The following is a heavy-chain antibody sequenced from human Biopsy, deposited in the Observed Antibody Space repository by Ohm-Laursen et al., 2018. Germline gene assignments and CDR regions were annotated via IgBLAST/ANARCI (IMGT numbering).Heavy chain of an antibody. V-gene: IGHV3-33*07. CDR2: IWYDGTNK. CDR3: ARGGPHVRAGGSAFDY. D-gene: IGHD2-2*01. CDR1: GFSFSTYG. J-gene: IGHJ4*02. Sequence: SLRLSCAAIGFSFSTYGIYWVRQAPGKGLEWVAAIWYDGTNKYYAESVKGRLTISRDNSKNTLYLQMNSLRAEDTAVYLCARGGPHVRAGGSAFDYWGQGTLVTVSS.